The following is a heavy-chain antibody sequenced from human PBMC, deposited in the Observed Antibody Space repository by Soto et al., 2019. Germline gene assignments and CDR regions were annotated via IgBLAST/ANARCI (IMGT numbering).Heavy chain of an antibody. J-gene: IGHJ2*01. V-gene: IGHV3-21*01. Sequence: EVQLVESGGGLVKPGGSLRLSCAASGFTFSSYSMNWVRQAPGKGLERVSSISSSISYIYYADSVKGRFTISRDNAKNSLYLHMTRLRAEDTAVYYCARASTTASWYFDLWGRGTLVTVSS. D-gene: IGHD5-12*01. CDR2: ISSSISYI. CDR1: GFTFSSYS. CDR3: ARASTTASWYFDL.